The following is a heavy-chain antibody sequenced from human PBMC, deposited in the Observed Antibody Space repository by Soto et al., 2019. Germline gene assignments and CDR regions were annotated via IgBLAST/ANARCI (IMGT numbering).Heavy chain of an antibody. J-gene: IGHJ4*02. CDR2: IWYDGSNK. D-gene: IGHD4-17*01. CDR3: ARTSRPTTVTPFDY. Sequence: GGSLRLSCAASGFTFSSYGMHWVRQAPGKGLEWVAVIWYDGSNKYYADSVKGRFTISRDNSKNTLYLQMNSLRAEDTAVYYCARTSRPTTVTPFDYWGQGTLVTVSS. V-gene: IGHV3-33*01. CDR1: GFTFSSYG.